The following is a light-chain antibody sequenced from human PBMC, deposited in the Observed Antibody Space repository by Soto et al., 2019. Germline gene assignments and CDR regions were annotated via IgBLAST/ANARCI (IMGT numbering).Light chain of an antibody. Sequence: QAVVTQPASVSGSPGQSITISCTGTDNDIGTYNLVSWYQQCPGTAPKVIIFDVSSRPSGVSSRFSGSKSGNTASLTISALQAEDEADYYCCSYGGSRPYVFGTGTQLTVL. CDR2: DVS. V-gene: IGLV2-23*02. CDR3: CSYGGSRPYV. J-gene: IGLJ6*01. CDR1: DNDIGTYNL.